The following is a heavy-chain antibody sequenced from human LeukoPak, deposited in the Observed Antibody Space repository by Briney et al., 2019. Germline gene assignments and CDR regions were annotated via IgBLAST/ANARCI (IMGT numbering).Heavy chain of an antibody. CDR1: GFTFSSYW. D-gene: IGHD3-3*01. J-gene: IGHJ5*02. V-gene: IGHV3-74*01. CDR2: INSDGSST. CDR3: ARSWSGSLKWFDP. Sequence: GGSLRLSCAASGFTFSSYWMLWVRQAPGKGLVWVSRINSDGSSTSYADSVKGRFTISRDNAKNTLYLQMNSLRAEDTAVYYCARSWSGSLKWFDPWGQGALVTVSS.